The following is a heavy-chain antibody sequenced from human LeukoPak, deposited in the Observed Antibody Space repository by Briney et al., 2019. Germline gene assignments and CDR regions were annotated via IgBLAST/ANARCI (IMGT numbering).Heavy chain of an antibody. D-gene: IGHD3-10*01. J-gene: IGHJ4*02. V-gene: IGHV3-23*01. CDR3: AKWKFADVRKNYYGSGSYYGGFDY. CDR1: GFKFSSYA. CDR2: ITISGGTT. Sequence: GGSLRLSCAASGFKFSSYAMGWVRQAPGKGLEGVTDITISGGTTHFYSDSAKGRFTISRDNSKNTLYLEMNSLRAEDTAVYYCAKWKFADVRKNYYGSGSYYGGFDYWGPGTLVTVSS.